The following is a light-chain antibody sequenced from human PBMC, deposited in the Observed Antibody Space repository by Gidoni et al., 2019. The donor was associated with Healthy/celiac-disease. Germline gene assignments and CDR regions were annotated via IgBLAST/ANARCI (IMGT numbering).Light chain of an antibody. CDR1: QRMSSW. J-gene: IGKJ1*01. CDR3: QQYNRYWT. Sequence: DIQMTQSPSTLSASVGDRVTITCRASQRMSSWLAWYQQKPGKAPKLLIYKASSLESGVPSRFSGSGSGTEFTLTISSLQADDFATYYCQQYNRYWTFGQGTKVEIK. CDR2: KAS. V-gene: IGKV1-5*03.